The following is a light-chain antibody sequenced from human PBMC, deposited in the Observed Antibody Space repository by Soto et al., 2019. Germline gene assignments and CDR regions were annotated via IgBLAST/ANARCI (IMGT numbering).Light chain of an antibody. CDR3: QQYKDWPPR. CDR2: VAS. CDR1: QSVSSY. V-gene: IGKV3-15*01. Sequence: EMVMTQSPATLSVSPGERATLSCRASQSVSSYLAWYQQKPGQPPRILIYVASTRAAGIPARFSGSGSGTEFTLTINSLQSEDFAGYYCQQYKDWPPRFGQGTKVEIK. J-gene: IGKJ1*01.